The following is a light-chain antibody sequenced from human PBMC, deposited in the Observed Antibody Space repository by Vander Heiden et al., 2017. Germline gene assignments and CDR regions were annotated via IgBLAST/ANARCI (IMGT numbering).Light chain of an antibody. CDR1: SSNIGNKY. Sequence: QSVLTQPPSVSTAPGQKVTISCAGSSSNIGNKYVSWYQQLPGTAPKLLIYDNNKRPSGIPDRFSGSKSDTSATLGITGLQSGDEADYYCGTWDSSLSALVFGGGTKLTVL. CDR2: DNN. CDR3: GTWDSSLSALV. V-gene: IGLV1-51*01. J-gene: IGLJ3*02.